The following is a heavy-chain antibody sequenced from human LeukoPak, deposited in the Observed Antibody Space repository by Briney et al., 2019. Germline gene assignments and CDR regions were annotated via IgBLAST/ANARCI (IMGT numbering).Heavy chain of an antibody. CDR1: GGSISGYY. J-gene: IGHJ4*02. CDR3: ARGRYFDWLPDY. Sequence: SETLSLTCTVSGGSISGYYWSWIRQPPGKGLEWIGSIYYSGSTNYNPSLKSRVTISVDTSKNQFSLKLSSVTAADTAVYYCARGRYFDWLPDYWGQGTLVTVSS. V-gene: IGHV4-59*01. CDR2: IYYSGST. D-gene: IGHD3-9*01.